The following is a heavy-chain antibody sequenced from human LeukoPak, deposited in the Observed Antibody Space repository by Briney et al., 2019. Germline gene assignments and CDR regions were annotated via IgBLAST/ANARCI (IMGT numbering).Heavy chain of an antibody. CDR2: VDGDGSTT. V-gene: IGHV3-74*01. Sequence: PGGSLRLSCAASGFTFTSYWMHWVRQAPGKGLVWVSRVDGDGSTTTYADSVKGRFTISRDNAKNTLYLQMNSLRAEDTAVYYCANPKHGDLYVLDIWGKGKRAPVS. CDR3: ANPKHGDLYVLDI. CDR1: GFTFTSYW. J-gene: IGHJ3*02. D-gene: IGHD2-21*01.